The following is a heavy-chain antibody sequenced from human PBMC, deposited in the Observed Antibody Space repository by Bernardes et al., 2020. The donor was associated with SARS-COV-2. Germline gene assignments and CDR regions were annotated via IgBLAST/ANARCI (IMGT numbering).Heavy chain of an antibody. D-gene: IGHD3-10*01. CDR1: GFTFSSYW. Sequence: GGSLRLSCAASGFTFSSYWMSWVRQAPGKGLEWVANIKGDGSQISSVDSVRGRFTISRDNSKNTLYMQMNSLRAEDTAVYYCAKNSGSLLWLHQARPLDYWGQGTLVTVSS. V-gene: IGHV3-7*03. CDR2: IKGDGSQI. CDR3: AKNSGSLLWLHQARPLDY. J-gene: IGHJ4*02.